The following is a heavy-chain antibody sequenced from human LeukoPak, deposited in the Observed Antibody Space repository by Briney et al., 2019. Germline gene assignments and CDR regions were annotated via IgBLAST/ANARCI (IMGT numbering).Heavy chain of an antibody. J-gene: IGHJ3*02. CDR2: IYPGNSDT. Sequence: GESLKISCKGSGYSFTSYWIGWVRQMPGKGLEWMGIIYPGNSDTRYSPSFQGQVTISADKSISTAYLQWSSLKASDTAMYYCARHYYGSGNYQAFDIWGQGTMVTVSS. D-gene: IGHD3-10*01. CDR1: GYSFTSYW. CDR3: ARHYYGSGNYQAFDI. V-gene: IGHV5-51*01.